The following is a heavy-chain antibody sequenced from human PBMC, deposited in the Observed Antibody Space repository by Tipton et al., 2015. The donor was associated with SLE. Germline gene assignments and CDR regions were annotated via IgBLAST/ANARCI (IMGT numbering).Heavy chain of an antibody. Sequence: QSGAEVKKPGASVKVSCKASSYTFTSYGISWVRQAPGQGLEWMGWISAYNGNTNDAQKLQGRVTMTTDTSTSTADMELRSLRSDDTAVYYCATGTGDDAFDIWGQGTMVTVSS. CDR1: SYTFTSYG. D-gene: IGHD7-27*01. J-gene: IGHJ3*02. V-gene: IGHV1-18*01. CDR2: ISAYNGNT. CDR3: ATGTGDDAFDI.